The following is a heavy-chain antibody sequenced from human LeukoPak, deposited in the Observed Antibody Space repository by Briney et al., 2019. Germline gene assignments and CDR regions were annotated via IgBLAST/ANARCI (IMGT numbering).Heavy chain of an antibody. V-gene: IGHV1-69*02. J-gene: IGHJ5*02. CDR1: GGTFSSYT. CDR2: NLPIRSIE. Sequence: SSVNVSCKASGGTFSSYTISGVGQAPGQGLEWMGRNLPIRSIENHAQKFQVSVTITADKSTSTAYMELSSLRSEDTSVYYCARAMTTVTINWFDPWGQGTLVTVSS. D-gene: IGHD4-17*01. CDR3: ARAMTTVTINWFDP.